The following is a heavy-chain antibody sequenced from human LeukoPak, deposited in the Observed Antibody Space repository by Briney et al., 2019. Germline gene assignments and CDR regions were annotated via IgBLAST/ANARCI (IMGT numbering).Heavy chain of an antibody. Sequence: PGGSLRLSCAASGFTVSSNYMSWVRQAPGKGLEWISYISSSGSTIYYSDSVRGQFTISRDNAKNSLYLQMNSLRAEDTAVYYCARVQKGIAAAGTGGGWFDPWGQGTLVTVSA. CDR1: GFTVSSNY. D-gene: IGHD6-13*01. V-gene: IGHV3-11*01. CDR3: ARVQKGIAAAGTGGGWFDP. J-gene: IGHJ5*02. CDR2: ISSSGSTI.